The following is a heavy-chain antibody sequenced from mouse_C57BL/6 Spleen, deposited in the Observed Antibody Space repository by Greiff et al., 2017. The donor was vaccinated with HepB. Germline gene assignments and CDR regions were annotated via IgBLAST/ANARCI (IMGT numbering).Heavy chain of an antibody. V-gene: IGHV1-82*01. Sequence: VQLKESGPELVKPGASVKISCKASGYAFSSSWMNWVKQRPGKGLEWIGRIYPGDGDTNYNGKFKGKATLTADKSSSTAYMQLSSLTSEDSAVYFCARSYDYDGDYWGQGTTLTVSS. CDR3: ARSYDYDGDY. CDR2: IYPGDGDT. CDR1: GYAFSSSW. J-gene: IGHJ2*01. D-gene: IGHD2-4*01.